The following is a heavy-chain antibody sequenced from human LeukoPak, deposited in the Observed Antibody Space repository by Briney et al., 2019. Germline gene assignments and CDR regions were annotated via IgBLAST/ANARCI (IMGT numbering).Heavy chain of an antibody. Sequence: GASVKVSCKASGYTFTGYYMHWVRQAPGQGLEWMGWINPNSGGTNYAQKFQGRVTMTRDTSISTAYMELSRLRSDDTAVYYCARGSAYDILTGYLARAEYFQHWGQGTLVTVSS. J-gene: IGHJ1*01. CDR2: INPNSGGT. D-gene: IGHD3-9*01. V-gene: IGHV1-2*02. CDR1: GYTFTGYY. CDR3: ARGSAYDILTGYLARAEYFQH.